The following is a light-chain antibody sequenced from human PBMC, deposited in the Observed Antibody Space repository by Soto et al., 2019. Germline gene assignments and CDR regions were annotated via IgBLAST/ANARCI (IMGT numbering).Light chain of an antibody. CDR3: QQSYSTPRT. J-gene: IGKJ1*01. CDR1: QSISSY. CDR2: AAS. V-gene: IGKV1-39*01. Sequence: DIQMTQSPSSLFASVGDRVPITCRASQSISSYLNWYQQKPGKAPKLLIYAASSLQSGVPSRFSGSGSGTDFTLTISSLQPEDFATYYCQQSYSTPRTFGQGTKVDIK.